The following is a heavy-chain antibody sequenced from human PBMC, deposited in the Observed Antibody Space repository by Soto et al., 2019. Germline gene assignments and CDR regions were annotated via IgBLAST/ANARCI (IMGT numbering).Heavy chain of an antibody. D-gene: IGHD6-13*01. Sequence: EVQLVESGGGVVRPGGSLRLSCAASGFTFDDYGMSWVRQAPGKGLEWVSGINWNGASTSDVDSVKGRFTISRDNAKSSLYLQMNSLRVEDTALYYCARKRSNSWPFAHWGQGTLVTVSS. V-gene: IGHV3-20*04. CDR3: ARKRSNSWPFAH. CDR1: GFTFDDYG. J-gene: IGHJ4*02. CDR2: INWNGAST.